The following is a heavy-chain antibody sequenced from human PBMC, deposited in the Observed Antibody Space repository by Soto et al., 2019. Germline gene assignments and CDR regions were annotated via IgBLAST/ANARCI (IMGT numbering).Heavy chain of an antibody. J-gene: IGHJ4*02. CDR3: ARDASGPFDY. Sequence: GGSLRLSCAVAGFTVSDSMSWVRQAPGKGLECVSFIHSDGSTHYTDSVRGRFTISRDNSKNTLYLQMDRLRVDDTAVYFCARDASGPFDYWGQGTLVTVSS. CDR2: IHSDGST. V-gene: IGHV3-53*01. D-gene: IGHD6-19*01. CDR1: GFTVSDS.